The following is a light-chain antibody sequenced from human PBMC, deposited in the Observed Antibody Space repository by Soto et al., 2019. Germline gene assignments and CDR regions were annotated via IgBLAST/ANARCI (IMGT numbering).Light chain of an antibody. Sequence: ETVMTQSPATLSVSPGERATLSCRASQGVSSNLAWYQQKPGQAPRLLIYSASTRATGIPARFSGSGSGTEFTLTSSSLPSEDFAVYSCQQYNNWPPITFGQGTKLEIK. CDR2: SAS. V-gene: IGKV3-15*01. CDR3: QQYNNWPPIT. J-gene: IGKJ2*01. CDR1: QGVSSN.